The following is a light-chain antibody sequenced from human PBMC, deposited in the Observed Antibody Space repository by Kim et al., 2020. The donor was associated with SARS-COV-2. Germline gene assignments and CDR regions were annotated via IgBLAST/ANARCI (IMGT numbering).Light chain of an antibody. V-gene: IGLV6-57*03. CDR1: SGSIASNY. Sequence: KTVTIPCTRSSGSIASNYGQWYQQRPGSAPTTVIYEDNQRPSGVPDRFSGSIDSSSNSASLTISGLKTEDEADYYCQSYDSSNYVVFGGGTQLTVL. J-gene: IGLJ2*01. CDR3: QSYDSSNYVV. CDR2: EDN.